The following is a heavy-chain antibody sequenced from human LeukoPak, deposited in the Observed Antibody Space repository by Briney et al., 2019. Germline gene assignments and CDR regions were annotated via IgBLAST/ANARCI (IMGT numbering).Heavy chain of an antibody. CDR1: GFTFDDYT. Sequence: GGCLRLSCAASGFTFDDYTMHWVRQAPGKGLEWVSLISWDGGSTYYADSVKGRFTISRDNSKNSLYLQMNSLRTEDTALYYCAKVPRYGDLDGLDYFDYWGQGTLVTVSS. V-gene: IGHV3-43*01. J-gene: IGHJ4*02. CDR2: ISWDGGST. CDR3: AKVPRYGDLDGLDYFDY. D-gene: IGHD4-17*01.